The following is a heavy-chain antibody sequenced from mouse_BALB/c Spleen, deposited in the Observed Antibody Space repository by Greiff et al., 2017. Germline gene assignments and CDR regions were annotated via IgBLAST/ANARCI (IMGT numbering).Heavy chain of an antibody. D-gene: IGHD1-1*01. CDR3: ATQGRSLVDY. J-gene: IGHJ2*01. V-gene: IGHV5-6*01. CDR2: ISSGGSYT. CDR1: GFTFSSYG. Sequence: EVQLVESGGDLVKPGGSLKLSCAASGFTFSSYGMSWVRQTPDKRLEWVATISSGGSYTYYPDSVKGRFTISRDNAKNTLYLQMSSLKSEDTAMYYCATQGRSLVDYWGQGTTLTVSS.